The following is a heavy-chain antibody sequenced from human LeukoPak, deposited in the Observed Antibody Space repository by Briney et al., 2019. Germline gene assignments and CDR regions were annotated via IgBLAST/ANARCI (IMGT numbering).Heavy chain of an antibody. CDR3: ARDLVGATDY. Sequence: PGGSLRLSCAASGLTFSSYWMSWVRQAPGKGLEWVANIKQDGSEKYYVDSVKGRFTISRDNAKNSLYLQMNSLRAEDTAVYYCARDLVGATDYWGQGTLVTVSS. CDR2: IKQDGSEK. V-gene: IGHV3-7*01. D-gene: IGHD1-26*01. CDR1: GLTFSSYW. J-gene: IGHJ4*02.